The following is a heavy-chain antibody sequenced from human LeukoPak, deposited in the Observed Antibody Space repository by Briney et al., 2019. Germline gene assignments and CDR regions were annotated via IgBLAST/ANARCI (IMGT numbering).Heavy chain of an antibody. J-gene: IGHJ4*02. Sequence: GASVKVSCKASGGTFSSYAISWVRQAPGQGLEWMGGIIPIFGTANYAQKFQGRVTITTDESTSTAYMELSSLRSEDTAVYYCARGVDYSNYVRYDYWGQGTLVTVSS. D-gene: IGHD4-11*01. CDR1: GGTFSSYA. CDR2: IIPIFGTA. V-gene: IGHV1-69*05. CDR3: ARGVDYSNYVRYDY.